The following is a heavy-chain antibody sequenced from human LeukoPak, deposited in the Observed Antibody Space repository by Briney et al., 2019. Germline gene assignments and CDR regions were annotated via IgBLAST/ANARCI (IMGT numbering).Heavy chain of an antibody. V-gene: IGHV3-23*01. Sequence: PGGSLRLSCAISGFTFSSYAMSWVRQAPGKGLEWVSAISSTGGSTYYADSVKGRFTISRDNPKNTLYLQMNSLRAEDTAVYYCAKEGKQWLLRGDFDYWGQGTLVTVSS. CDR1: GFTFSSYA. CDR2: ISSTGGST. D-gene: IGHD6-19*01. CDR3: AKEGKQWLLRGDFDY. J-gene: IGHJ4*02.